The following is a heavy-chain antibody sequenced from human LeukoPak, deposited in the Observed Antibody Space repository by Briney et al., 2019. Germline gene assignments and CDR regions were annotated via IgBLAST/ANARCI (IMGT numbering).Heavy chain of an antibody. D-gene: IGHD5-12*01. CDR3: ARQLSSGYDYGY. J-gene: IGHJ4*02. V-gene: IGHV5-51*01. CDR1: GYLFTSYW. CDR2: IYPGDSDT. Sequence: GESLEISCKGSGYLFTSYWIGGVRQMPGKGLEWMGIIYPGDSDTRYSPSFQGQVTISADKSITTAYLQWSSLKASDPAMYSCARQLSSGYDYGYWGQGTLVTVSS.